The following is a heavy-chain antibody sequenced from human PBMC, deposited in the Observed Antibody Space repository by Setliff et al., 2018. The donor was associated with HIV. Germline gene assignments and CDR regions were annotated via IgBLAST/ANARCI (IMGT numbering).Heavy chain of an antibody. CDR1: GGSISSSSYY. J-gene: IGHJ4*02. V-gene: IGHV4-39*01. Sequence: PSETLSLTCTVSGGSISSSSYYWGWIRQPPGKGLEWIGSIYYSGSTYYNPSLKSRVTISVDTSKNQFSLKLSSVTAADTAVYYCARQGLVLVPASIDWRLPPSPIDYWGQGALVTVSS. D-gene: IGHD2-2*01. CDR3: ARQGLVLVPASIDWRLPPSPIDY. CDR2: IYYSGST.